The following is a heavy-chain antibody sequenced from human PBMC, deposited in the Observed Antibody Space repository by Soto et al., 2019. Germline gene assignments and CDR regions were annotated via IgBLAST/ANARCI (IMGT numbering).Heavy chain of an antibody. CDR2: INHSGST. CDR1: GGSFSGYY. J-gene: IGHJ6*02. Sequence: PSETLSLTCAVYGGSFSGYYWRWIRQPPRKGLEWIGEINHSGSTNYNPSLKSRVTISVDTSKNQFSLKLSSVTAADTAVYYCARLRTHNSSGSRRVIYYGMDVWGQGTTVTVSS. D-gene: IGHD6-19*01. CDR3: ARLRTHNSSGSRRVIYYGMDV. V-gene: IGHV4-34*01.